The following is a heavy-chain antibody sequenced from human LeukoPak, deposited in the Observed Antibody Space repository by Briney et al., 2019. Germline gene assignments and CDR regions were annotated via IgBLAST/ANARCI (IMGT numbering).Heavy chain of an antibody. J-gene: IGHJ5*02. V-gene: IGHV1-24*01. CDR2: FDPEDGET. CDR1: GYTLTELS. D-gene: IGHD6-13*01. Sequence: ASVKVSCKVSGYTLTELSMHWVRQAPGKGLEWMGGFDPEDGETIYAQKFQGRVTMTEDTSTDTAYMEQSSLRSEDTAVYYCATVGIAADRWFDPWGQGTLVTVSS. CDR3: ATVGIAADRWFDP.